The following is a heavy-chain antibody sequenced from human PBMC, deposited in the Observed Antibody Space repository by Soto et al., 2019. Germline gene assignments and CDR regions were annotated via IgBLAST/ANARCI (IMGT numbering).Heavy chain of an antibody. CDR3: ARGGYCSGGSCWDNWFDP. J-gene: IGHJ5*02. V-gene: IGHV1-2*02. D-gene: IGHD2-15*01. CDR2: INPNSGGT. CDR1: GYTFTGYY. Sequence: QVQLVQSGAEVKKPGASVKVSCKASGYTFTGYYLHWVRQAPGQGLEWMGWINPNSGGTNYAQNFQDRVTMTRDTSISTVYMELSSLRSDDTAVFYCARGGYCSGGSCWDNWFDPWGQGTLVTVSS.